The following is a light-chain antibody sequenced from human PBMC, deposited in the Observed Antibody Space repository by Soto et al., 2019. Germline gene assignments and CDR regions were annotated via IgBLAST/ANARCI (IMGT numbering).Light chain of an antibody. CDR3: QQFSSYPLT. CDR2: DAS. Sequence: EIVLTQSPGTLSLSPGERATLSCRASQTVINNYLAWYQQKPGQAPRLLIYDASSRATGIPDRFSGGGSGTDFTLTISRLEPEDFAVYYCQQFSSYPLTFGGGTKV. CDR1: QTVINNY. J-gene: IGKJ4*01. V-gene: IGKV3-20*01.